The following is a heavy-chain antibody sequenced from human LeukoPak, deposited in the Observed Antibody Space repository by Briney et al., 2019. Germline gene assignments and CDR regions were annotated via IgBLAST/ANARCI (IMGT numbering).Heavy chain of an antibody. D-gene: IGHD4-17*01. J-gene: IGHJ4*02. CDR2: ISDDGSIK. Sequence: GGSLRLSCAASGFTFSSYAMHWVRQAPGKGLEWVAVISDDGSIKYYADSVKGRFTISKDNSENTLYLQMNSLRPEDTAMYHCARGQVHGDYPRVFDHWGQGALVTVSS. V-gene: IGHV3-30*04. CDR3: ARGQVHGDYPRVFDH. CDR1: GFTFSSYA.